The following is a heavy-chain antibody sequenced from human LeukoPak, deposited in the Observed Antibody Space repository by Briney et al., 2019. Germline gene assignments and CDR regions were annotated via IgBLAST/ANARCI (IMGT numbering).Heavy chain of an antibody. CDR3: ATNTGDFWSGYYPLGYYYMDV. J-gene: IGHJ6*03. D-gene: IGHD3-3*01. CDR2: ISAYNGNT. Sequence: ASVKVSCKASGYTFTSYGISWVRQAPGQGLEWMGWISAYNGNTNYAQKLQGRVTMTTDTSTSTAYMELRSLRSDDTAVYYCATNTGDFWSGYYPLGYYYMDVWGKGTTVTVSS. V-gene: IGHV1-18*01. CDR1: GYTFTSYG.